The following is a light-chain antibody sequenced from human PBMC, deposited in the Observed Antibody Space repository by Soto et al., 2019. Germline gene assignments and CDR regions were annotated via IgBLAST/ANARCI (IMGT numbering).Light chain of an antibody. Sequence: VMSQSPATLSVSPGESATLSCRASQSVSSNLAWHQQKPGQAPRILMYDASTRATGISARFSGSGSGTEFTLTISSLQSEDFAVYYCQQYNNWWTFGQGTKVDIK. J-gene: IGKJ1*01. V-gene: IGKV3-15*01. CDR2: DAS. CDR3: QQYNNWWT. CDR1: QSVSSN.